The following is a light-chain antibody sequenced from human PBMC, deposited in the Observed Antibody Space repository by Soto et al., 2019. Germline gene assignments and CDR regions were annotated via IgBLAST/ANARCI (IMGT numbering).Light chain of an antibody. Sequence: DIQITQSPSSVSAVVGDRVTITCRASQDITRWLSWYQQQPGRAHKLLIYAASTLQGGGPSRFSGSGSGTDVTLTISSLRPEDFATYYCQQAHSFPVTFGQGTRLEI. CDR3: QQAHSFPVT. V-gene: IGKV1-12*01. CDR1: QDITRW. CDR2: AAS. J-gene: IGKJ5*01.